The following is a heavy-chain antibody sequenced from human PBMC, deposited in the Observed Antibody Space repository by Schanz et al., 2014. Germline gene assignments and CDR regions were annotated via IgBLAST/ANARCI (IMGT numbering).Heavy chain of an antibody. D-gene: IGHD1-26*01. Sequence: QVQLQESGPGLVKPSGTLSLTCAVSGGSISSSNWWSWVRQPPGKGLEWIGEIYHRGNTNYNPSLKSRFTISVDKSKNQFPLKVSSVTAADTAVYYCARVRVGPTPHFHYYGMDVWGQGTTVTVSS. V-gene: IGHV4-4*02. CDR3: ARVRVGPTPHFHYYGMDV. J-gene: IGHJ6*02. CDR2: IYHRGNT. CDR1: GGSISSSNW.